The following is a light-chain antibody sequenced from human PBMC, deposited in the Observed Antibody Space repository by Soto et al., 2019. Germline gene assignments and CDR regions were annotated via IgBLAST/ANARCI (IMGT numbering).Light chain of an antibody. CDR2: DAS. CDR1: QSVGKNY. J-gene: IGKJ4*01. V-gene: IGKV3-20*01. Sequence: EIVLTQSPGTLSLSPGERAALSCRASQSVGKNYLGWYQQKAGQSPRLLIFDASIRATGIPDRFSGTASGTDFTLTISRLEPEDFAVYYCHQYASSPLTFGGGTKVEIK. CDR3: HQYASSPLT.